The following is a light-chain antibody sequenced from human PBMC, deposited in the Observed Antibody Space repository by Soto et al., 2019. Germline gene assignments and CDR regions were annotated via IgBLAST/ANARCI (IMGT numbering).Light chain of an antibody. CDR1: QSVLHSSNNKNY. Sequence: DIVMTQSPDSLAVSLGERATINCKSSQSVLHSSNNKNYLAWYQQKPGQPPKLLIYWASTRESGVPERFSGSGSGTDFTLTISTLQAEDGAVYYCQQYYTTLTFGGGTKVEIK. J-gene: IGKJ4*01. V-gene: IGKV4-1*01. CDR3: QQYYTTLT. CDR2: WAS.